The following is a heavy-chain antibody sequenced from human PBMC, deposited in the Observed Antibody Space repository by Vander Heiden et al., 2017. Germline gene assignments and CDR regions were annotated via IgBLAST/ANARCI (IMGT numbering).Heavy chain of an antibody. V-gene: IGHV3-33*01. J-gene: IGHJ4*02. CDR1: GFTFSSYG. Sequence: QVQLVESGGGVVQPGRSLRLSCAASGFTFSSYGLHWVRQAPGKGLEWVAVIWYDGSNKYYADSVKGRFTISRDNSKNTLYLQMNSLRAEDTAVYYCARENLYYDSSGYYSFFDYWGQGTLVTVSS. D-gene: IGHD3-22*01. CDR2: IWYDGSNK. CDR3: ARENLYYDSSGYYSFFDY.